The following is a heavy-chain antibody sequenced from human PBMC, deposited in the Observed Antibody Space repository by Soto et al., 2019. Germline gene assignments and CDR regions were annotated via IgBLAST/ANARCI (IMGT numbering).Heavy chain of an antibody. CDR1: GGSISSSSYY. D-gene: IGHD3-9*01. J-gene: IGHJ4*02. CDR2: IYYSGST. Sequence: SETLSLACTVSGGSISSSSYYWGWIRQPPGKGLEWIGSIYYSGSTYYNPSLESRVTISVDTSKNQFSLKLSSVTAADTAVYYCARHQIALTGTFDWGQGTLVTVSS. CDR3: ARHQIALTGTFD. V-gene: IGHV4-39*01.